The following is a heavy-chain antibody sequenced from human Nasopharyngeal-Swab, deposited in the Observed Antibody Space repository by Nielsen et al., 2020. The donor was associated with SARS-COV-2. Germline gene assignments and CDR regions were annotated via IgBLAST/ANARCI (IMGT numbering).Heavy chain of an antibody. J-gene: IGHJ4*02. D-gene: IGHD5-18*01. CDR2: ISYDGSNK. Sequence: GESLKISCAASGFTFSSYEMHWVRQAPGKGLEWVAVISYDGSNKYYADSVKGRFTISRDNSKNTLYLQMNSLRAEDTAVYYCARDQTRKYSYGSWFDYWGQGTLVTVSS. CDR1: GFTFSSYE. V-gene: IGHV3-30-3*01. CDR3: ARDQTRKYSYGSWFDY.